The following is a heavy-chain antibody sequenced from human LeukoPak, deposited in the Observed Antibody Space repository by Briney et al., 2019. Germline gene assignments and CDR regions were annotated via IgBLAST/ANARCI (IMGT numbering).Heavy chain of an antibody. V-gene: IGHV3-7*01. CDR3: AGGYQLEFDY. J-gene: IGHJ4*02. CDR1: GFTFSSYA. CDR2: IKQDGSEK. D-gene: IGHD2-2*01. Sequence: GGSLRLSCAASGFTFSSYAMSWVRQAPGKGLEWVANIKQDGSEKYYVDSVKGRFTISRDNAKNSLYLQMNSLRAEDTAVYYCAGGYQLEFDYWGQGTLVTVSS.